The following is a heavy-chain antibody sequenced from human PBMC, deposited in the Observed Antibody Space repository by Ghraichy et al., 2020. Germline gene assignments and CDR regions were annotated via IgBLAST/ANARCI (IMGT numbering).Heavy chain of an antibody. Sequence: GESLNISCAASGFTFSSYAMSWVRQAPGKGLEWVSAISGSGGSTYYADSVKGRFTISRDNSKNTLYLQMNSLRAEDTAVYYCAKDRFGGEQWLVTNFDYWGQGTLVTVSS. D-gene: IGHD6-19*01. CDR2: ISGSGGST. J-gene: IGHJ4*02. CDR1: GFTFSSYA. V-gene: IGHV3-23*01. CDR3: AKDRFGGEQWLVTNFDY.